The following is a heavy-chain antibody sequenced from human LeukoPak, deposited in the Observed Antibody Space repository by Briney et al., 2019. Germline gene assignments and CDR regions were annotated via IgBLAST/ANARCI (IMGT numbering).Heavy chain of an antibody. CDR3: ARFVRSSAEAAFDI. CDR2: IKEDGSEK. J-gene: IGHJ3*02. D-gene: IGHD2-2*01. V-gene: IGHV3-7*01. Sequence: PGGSLRLSRAASGFTFSSSWMTWVRQAPGKGLEWVANIKEDGSEKYYVDSVKGRLTISRDNAKTSLYLQMNSLRAEDTAVYYCARFVRSSAEAAFDIWGQGTMVTVSS. CDR1: GFTFSSSW.